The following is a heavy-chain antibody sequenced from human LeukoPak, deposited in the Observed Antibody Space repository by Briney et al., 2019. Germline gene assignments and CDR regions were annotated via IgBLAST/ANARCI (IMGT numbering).Heavy chain of an antibody. J-gene: IGHJ6*03. CDR3: ARVTPEVGYYYYYMDV. CDR1: GGSFSGYY. D-gene: IGHD4-23*01. CDR2: INHSGST. Sequence: SETLSLTCAVYGGSFSGYYWSWIRQPPGKGLEWIGEINHSGSTNHNPSLKSRVTISVDTSKNQFSLKLSSVTAADTAVYYCARVTPEVGYYYYYMDVWGKGTTVTISS. V-gene: IGHV4-34*01.